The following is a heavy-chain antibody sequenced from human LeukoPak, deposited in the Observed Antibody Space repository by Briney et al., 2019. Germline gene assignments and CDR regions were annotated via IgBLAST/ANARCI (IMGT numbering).Heavy chain of an antibody. D-gene: IGHD4-23*01. CDR3: ATLFGNSDFDY. Sequence: PSGTLSLTCTVSGGSISSSSYYWGWIRQPPGKGLEWVGTIYYTGSTYYNPSPKSRVTISVDTYNNHFSLKLSSVPAADTAVYYCATLFGNSDFDYWGQGTLVTVSS. V-gene: IGHV4-39*02. CDR1: GGSISSSSYY. J-gene: IGHJ4*02. CDR2: IYYTGST.